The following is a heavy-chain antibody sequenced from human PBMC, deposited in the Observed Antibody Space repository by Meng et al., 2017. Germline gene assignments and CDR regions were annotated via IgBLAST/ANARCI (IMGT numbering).Heavy chain of an antibody. D-gene: IGHD2-2*02. CDR1: GASISSAVF. CDR2: ISYSGAT. Sequence: QVQLQESGSRLVRPSQTLAPTCTGSGASISSAVFWIWIRQPPGKDLEWIGYISYSGATHYNPSLKSRLTISVDTAKNQFSLSLSSVTAADTAVYYCARVVGDCASCYKGWFDPWGQGILVTVS. CDR3: ARVVGDCASCYKGWFDP. V-gene: IGHV4-30-4*01. J-gene: IGHJ5*02.